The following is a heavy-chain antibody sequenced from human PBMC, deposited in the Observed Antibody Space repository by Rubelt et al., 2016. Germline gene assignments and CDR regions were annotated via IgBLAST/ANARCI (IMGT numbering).Heavy chain of an antibody. V-gene: IGHV3-23*01. CDR2: ISGSGGST. Sequence: GSLRLSCEASGFTFSSYSMHWVRQDPGKGLVWVSGISGSGGSTYYADSVKGRFTISRDNSKNTLYLQMSSLRAEDTAVYYCAKDRGDYWPPRFDPWGQGTLVIVSS. CDR1: GFTFSSYS. CDR3: AKDRGDYWPPRFDP. J-gene: IGHJ5*02. D-gene: IGHD5-12*01.